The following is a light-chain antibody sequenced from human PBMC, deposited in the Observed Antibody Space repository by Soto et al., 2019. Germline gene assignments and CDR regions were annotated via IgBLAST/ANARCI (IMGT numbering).Light chain of an antibody. CDR1: QSVSSY. CDR2: DAS. CDR3: QQYGNSVT. V-gene: IGKV3-11*01. J-gene: IGKJ4*01. Sequence: EIVLTQSPATLSLSPGERATLSCRASQSVSSYLAWYQQKPGQAPRLLIYDASNRATGIPARFSGSGSGTDFTLTISSLEPEDFAVYYCQQYGNSVTFGGGTKVEMK.